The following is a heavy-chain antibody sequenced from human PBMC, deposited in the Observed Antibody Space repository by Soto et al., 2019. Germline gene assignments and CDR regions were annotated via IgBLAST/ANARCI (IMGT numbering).Heavy chain of an antibody. CDR1: GGSISSSSYY. CDR2: IFYSGST. Sequence: QLQLQESGPGLVKPSETLSLTCTVSGGSISSSSYYGGWIRQPPGKGLEWIGSIFYSGSTYYNPSLRSRFTISVDTSKSQFSLKLSSVTAADTAIYYCARQVVTASSPMYYCDYWGQGTLVTVSS. D-gene: IGHD2-21*02. V-gene: IGHV4-39*01. CDR3: ARQVVTASSPMYYCDY. J-gene: IGHJ4*02.